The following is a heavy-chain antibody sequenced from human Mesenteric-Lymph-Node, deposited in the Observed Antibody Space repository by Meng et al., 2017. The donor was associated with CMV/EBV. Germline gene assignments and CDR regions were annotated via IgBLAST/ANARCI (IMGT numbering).Heavy chain of an antibody. J-gene: IGHJ4*02. Sequence: LSLTCAASGFTFSSYAMHWVRQAPGKGLEWVAVISYDGSNKYYADSVKGRFTISRDNSKNTLYLQMNSLRAEDTAVYYCASYSNYVPANFDYWGQGTLVTVSS. CDR2: ISYDGSNK. V-gene: IGHV3-30-3*01. D-gene: IGHD4-11*01. CDR1: GFTFSSYA. CDR3: ASYSNYVPANFDY.